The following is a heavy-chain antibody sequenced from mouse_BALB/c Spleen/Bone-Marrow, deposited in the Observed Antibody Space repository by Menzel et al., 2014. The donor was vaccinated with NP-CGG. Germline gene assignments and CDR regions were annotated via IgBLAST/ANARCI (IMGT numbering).Heavy chain of an antibody. J-gene: IGHJ3*01. CDR1: GYTSTNYW. V-gene: IGHV1-63*02. CDR3: ARKDYGSSYPFAY. Sequence: VKLMESGAELVRPGTSVKISCKASGYTSTNYWLGWVKQRPGHGLEWIGDIYPGGGYTNYNEKFKGKATLTADTSSSTAYMQLSSLTSEDSAVYFSARKDYGSSYPFAYWGQGTLVTVSA. D-gene: IGHD1-1*01. CDR2: IYPGGGYT.